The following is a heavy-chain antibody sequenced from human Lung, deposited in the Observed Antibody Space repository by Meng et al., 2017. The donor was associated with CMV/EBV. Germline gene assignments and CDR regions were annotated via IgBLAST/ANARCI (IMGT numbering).Heavy chain of an antibody. CDR3: ARERVRNFVVPPGASRIAAPAGKDV. CDR2: IKEDGSEK. J-gene: IGHJ6*02. V-gene: IGHV3-7*01. D-gene: IGHD2-2*01. CDR1: GFTFSNYW. Sequence: GESLKISCAASGFTFSNYWMTWLRQAPGRGLELVAHIKEDGSEKYFVGSVKGRFTISRDNAKNSLYLQMNSLRAEDTAVYYCARERVRNFVVPPGASRIAAPAGKDVWGQGTAVTVSS.